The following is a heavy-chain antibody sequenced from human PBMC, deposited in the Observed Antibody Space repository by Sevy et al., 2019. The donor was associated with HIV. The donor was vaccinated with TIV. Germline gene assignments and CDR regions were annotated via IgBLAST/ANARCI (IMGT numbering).Heavy chain of an antibody. CDR3: ARGGSYYMYYFDY. Sequence: GGSLRLSCAASGFTFSSYGMHWVRQAPGKGLEWVAVIWYDGSNKYYADSVKGRFTISRDNSKNTLFLQMNSLRAEDSAVDCGARGGSYYMYYFDYWGQGTLVTVSS. CDR2: IWYDGSNK. V-gene: IGHV3-33*01. D-gene: IGHD3-10*01. J-gene: IGHJ4*02. CDR1: GFTFSSYG.